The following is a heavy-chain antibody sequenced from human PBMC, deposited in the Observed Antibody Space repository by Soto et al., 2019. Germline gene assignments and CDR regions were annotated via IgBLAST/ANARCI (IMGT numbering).Heavy chain of an antibody. CDR1: GYSFTSYW. Sequence: PGESLKISCKGSGYSFTSYWIGWVRQMPGKGLEWMGRIDPSDSYTNYSPSFQGHVTISADKSISTAYLQWSSLKASDTAMYYCARHDGDVDTAMVPFDYWGQGTMVTVSS. J-gene: IGHJ4*02. CDR2: IDPSDSYT. CDR3: ARHDGDVDTAMVPFDY. V-gene: IGHV5-10-1*01. D-gene: IGHD5-18*01.